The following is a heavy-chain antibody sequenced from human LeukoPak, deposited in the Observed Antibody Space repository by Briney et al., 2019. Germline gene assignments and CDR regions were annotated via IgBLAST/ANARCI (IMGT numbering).Heavy chain of an antibody. CDR1: GFTLSNFA. CDR3: AKGYSSGWYDFDS. Sequence: GGSLRLSCAASGFTLSNFAISWVRQAPGKGLDWVSTLSGDGHGTYYADSVKGRFTISRDTSKNSVYLQMNGLRADDTAVYYCAKGYSSGWYDFDSWGQGTLVIVAS. V-gene: IGHV3-23*01. J-gene: IGHJ4*02. D-gene: IGHD6-19*01. CDR2: LSGDGHGT.